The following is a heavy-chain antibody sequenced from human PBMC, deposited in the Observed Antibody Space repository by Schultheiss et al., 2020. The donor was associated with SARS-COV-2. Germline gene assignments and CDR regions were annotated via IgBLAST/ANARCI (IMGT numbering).Heavy chain of an antibody. CDR3: ARDKTSYSSSWFDY. CDR1: GITFSSYS. J-gene: IGHJ4*02. CDR2: ISRSSSYI. Sequence: GESLKISCAVSGITFSSYSMNWVRQAPGKGLEWVSSISRSSSYIYYADSVKGRFTISRDNANNSLYLQMSSLRAEDTAVYYCARDKTSYSSSWFDYWGQGTLVTVSS. D-gene: IGHD6-13*01. V-gene: IGHV3-21*01.